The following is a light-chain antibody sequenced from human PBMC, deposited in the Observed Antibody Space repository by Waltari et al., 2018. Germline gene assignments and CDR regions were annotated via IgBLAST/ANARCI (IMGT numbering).Light chain of an antibody. CDR1: QDISDY. J-gene: IGKJ1*01. CDR2: SAS. V-gene: IGKV1-16*02. CDR3: QQYNSYRT. Sequence: DIQMTQSPSSLSASVGDRVTLTCRASQDISDYLAWFQKKPGKAPKPLIYSASTLHSGVSSKFSGSGFGTAFTLSISSLQPEDSATYYCQQYNSYRTFGQGTKVEIK.